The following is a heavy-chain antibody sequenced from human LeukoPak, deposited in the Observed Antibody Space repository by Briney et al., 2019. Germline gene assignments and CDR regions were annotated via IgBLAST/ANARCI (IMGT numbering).Heavy chain of an antibody. Sequence: ASVKVSCKASGYTFTSYGISWVRQAPGRGLEWMGWISAYNGNTNYAQKLQGRVTMTTDTSTSTAYMELRSLRSDDTAVYYCARGLEDTYDYVWGSPSSGSDYWGQGTLVTVSS. CDR1: GYTFTSYG. J-gene: IGHJ4*02. D-gene: IGHD3-16*01. V-gene: IGHV1-18*01. CDR3: ARGLEDTYDYVWGSPSSGSDY. CDR2: ISAYNGNT.